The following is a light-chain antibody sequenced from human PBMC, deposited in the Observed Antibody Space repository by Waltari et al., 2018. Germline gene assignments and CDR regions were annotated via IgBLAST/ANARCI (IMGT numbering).Light chain of an antibody. J-gene: IGKJ3*01. CDR2: GAS. Sequence: DIQLTQSSSSLSASLGDRVTITCRASQTVNTYLNWYQQKPGKPPTVLIYGASKSHSGVPSRFSGRGSQTDFTLTISGLQAEDVGTYYCQQTYITPATFGPGTQVDL. V-gene: IGKV1-39*01. CDR3: QQTYITPAT. CDR1: QTVNTY.